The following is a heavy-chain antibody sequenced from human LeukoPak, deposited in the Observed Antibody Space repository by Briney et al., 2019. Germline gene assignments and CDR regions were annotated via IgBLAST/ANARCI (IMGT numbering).Heavy chain of an antibody. J-gene: IGHJ3*02. D-gene: IGHD5-18*01. V-gene: IGHV3-23*01. Sequence: GGSLRLSCAASGFTFSSFGITWVRQAPGKGLGSVSAISDCGRPFYADSVKGRFTISRDNSKNTLYLQMNSLRAEDTAVYYCARSSGYSYGPGGDAFDIWGQGTMVTVSS. CDR2: ISDCGRP. CDR3: ARSSGYSYGPGGDAFDI. CDR1: GFTFSSFG.